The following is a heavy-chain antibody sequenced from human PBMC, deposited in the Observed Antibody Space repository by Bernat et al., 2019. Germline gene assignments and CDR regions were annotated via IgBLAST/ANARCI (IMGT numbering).Heavy chain of an antibody. CDR1: GFTFSHYG. V-gene: IGHV3-33*03. J-gene: IGHJ6*02. Sequence: QVQLVESGGGVVQPGRSLRLSCTASGFTFSHYGMHWVRQAPGKGLEWVAVIWYDGSNKYYGDSVKGRFTISRDNSKNTLYLQMNSLRVEDTAVYYCAMGDGIAVAGLTYYYYGMDVWGQGTTVTVSS. D-gene: IGHD6-19*01. CDR3: AMGDGIAVAGLTYYYYGMDV. CDR2: IWYDGSNK.